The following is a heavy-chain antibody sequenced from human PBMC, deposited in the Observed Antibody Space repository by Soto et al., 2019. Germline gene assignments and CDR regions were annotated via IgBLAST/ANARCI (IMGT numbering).Heavy chain of an antibody. CDR2: IYYSGST. J-gene: IGHJ4*02. D-gene: IGHD2-2*01. Sequence: QVQLQESGPGLVKPSETLSLTCTVSGGSISSGGYYWSWIRLHPGKGLEWIGYIYYSGSTYYNPSLKSRVTISVDTSKNQFSLKLSSVTAADTAVYYCARVDATYCSSTSCYRGSYFDYWGQGTLVTVSS. V-gene: IGHV4-31*03. CDR1: GGSISSGGYY. CDR3: ARVDATYCSSTSCYRGSYFDY.